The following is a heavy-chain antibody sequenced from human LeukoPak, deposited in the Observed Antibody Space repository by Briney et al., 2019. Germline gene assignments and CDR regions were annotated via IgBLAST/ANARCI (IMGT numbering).Heavy chain of an antibody. Sequence: GGSLRLSCSASGFTLSNYWMHWVRKAPGKGIVWVARLHSNGAFTTYADSVKGRFTISRDTAKNTLYLQMNSLRVEDTAVYYCARFVVVTAGDYWGPGTLVTVSS. CDR2: LHSNGAFT. V-gene: IGHV3-74*01. J-gene: IGHJ4*01. CDR3: ARFVVVTAGDY. CDR1: GFTLSNYW. D-gene: IGHD2-21*02.